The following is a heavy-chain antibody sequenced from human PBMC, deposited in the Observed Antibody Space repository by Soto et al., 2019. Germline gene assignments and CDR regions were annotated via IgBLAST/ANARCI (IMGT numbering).Heavy chain of an antibody. D-gene: IGHD2-2*01. J-gene: IGHJ5*02. CDR1: GGSISSYY. V-gene: IGHV4-59*01. Sequence: NPSETLSLTCTVSGGSISSYYWSWIRQPPGKGLEWIGYIYYSGSTNYNPSLKSRVTISVDTSKNQFSLKLSSVTAADTAVYYCARDFPFCSSTSCSRNWFDPWGQGTLVTVSS. CDR3: ARDFPFCSSTSCSRNWFDP. CDR2: IYYSGST.